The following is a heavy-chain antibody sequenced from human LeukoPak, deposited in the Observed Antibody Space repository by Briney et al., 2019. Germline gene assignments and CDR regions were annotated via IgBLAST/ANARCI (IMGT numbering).Heavy chain of an antibody. J-gene: IGHJ1*01. CDR1: NGSIGSYY. D-gene: IGHD3-16*01. Sequence: SETLSLTCTVSNGSIGSYYWSWIRQTPRKSPEWIGYIDNRGNTHFNPSLKSRSTMSLDTSMRQFFLRLSSVTAADSAVYFCARGDYIRGNIHYNAEYFRHWGQGIPVTVSS. CDR2: IDNRGNT. V-gene: IGHV4-59*01. CDR3: ARGDYIRGNIHYNAEYFRH.